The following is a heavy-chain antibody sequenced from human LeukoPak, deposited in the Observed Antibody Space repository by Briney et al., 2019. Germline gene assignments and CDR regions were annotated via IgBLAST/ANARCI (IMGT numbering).Heavy chain of an antibody. CDR3: ARPRAGGYFDY. V-gene: IGHV4-39*01. D-gene: IGHD3-16*01. CDR2: IYYSGST. J-gene: IGHJ4*02. CDR1: GGSISSSSYY. Sequence: SETLSLTCTLSGGSISSSSYYWGWIRQPPGEGLEWIGRIYYSGSTYYNPSLKSRVTISVDTSKNQFSLKLSSVTAADTAVYYCARPRAGGYFDYWGQGTLVTVSA.